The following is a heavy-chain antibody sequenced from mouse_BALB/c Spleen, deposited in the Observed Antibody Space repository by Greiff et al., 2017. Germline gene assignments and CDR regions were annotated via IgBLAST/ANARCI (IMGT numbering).Heavy chain of an antibody. V-gene: IGHV1-82*01. CDR1: GYAFSSSW. Sequence: QVQLQQSGPELVKPGASVKISCKASGYAFSSSWMNWVKQRPGQGLEWIGRIYPGDGDTNYNGKFKGKATLTADKSSSTAYMQLSSLTSVDSAVYFCARSVYYDYNREMDYWGQGTSVTVSS. CDR2: IYPGDGDT. J-gene: IGHJ4*01. CDR3: ARSVYYDYNREMDY. D-gene: IGHD2-4*01.